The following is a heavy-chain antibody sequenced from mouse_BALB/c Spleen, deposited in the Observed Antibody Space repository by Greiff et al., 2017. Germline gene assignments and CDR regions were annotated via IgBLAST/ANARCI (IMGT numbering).Heavy chain of an antibody. CDR1: GFNIKDTY. J-gene: IGHJ3*01. CDR3: ALEGSGFAY. CDR2: IDPANGNT. V-gene: IGHV14-3*02. Sequence: EVNLVESGAELVKPGASVKLSCTASGFNIKDTYMHWVKQRPEQGLEWIGRIDPANGNTKYDPKFQGKATITADTSSNTAYLQLSSLTSEDTAVYYCALEGSGFAYWGQGTLVTVSA.